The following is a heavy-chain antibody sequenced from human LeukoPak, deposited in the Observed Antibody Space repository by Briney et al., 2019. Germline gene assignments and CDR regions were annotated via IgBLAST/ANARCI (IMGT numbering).Heavy chain of an antibody. CDR1: GFTFSTYG. CDR3: ARAVGPFDI. Sequence: GGSLRLSCAASGFTFSTYGMHWVRQAPGKGLEWVAVIWFDGSIKYYADSVKGRFTISRDNSKNTLYLQMNSLRAEDTAVYYCARAVGPFDIWGQGTIVIVSS. V-gene: IGHV3-33*01. CDR2: IWFDGSIK. J-gene: IGHJ3*02.